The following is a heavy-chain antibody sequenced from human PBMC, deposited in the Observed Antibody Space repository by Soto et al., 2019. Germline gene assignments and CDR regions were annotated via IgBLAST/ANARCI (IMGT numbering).Heavy chain of an antibody. V-gene: IGHV3-48*03. CDR2: ISSSGSTI. CDR3: ARDRGTSPALFGVGTNYYGMDV. D-gene: IGHD3-3*01. CDR1: GFIFSSYE. Sequence: GGSLRLSCAASGFIFSSYEMNWVRQAPGKGLEWVSYISSSGSTIYYADSVKGRFTVSRDNAKNSLYLQMNSLRAEDTAVYYCARDRGTSPALFGVGTNYYGMDVWRQGPTVTVSS. J-gene: IGHJ6*02.